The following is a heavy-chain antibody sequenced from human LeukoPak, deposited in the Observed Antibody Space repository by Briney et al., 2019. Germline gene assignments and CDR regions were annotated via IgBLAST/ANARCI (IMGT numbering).Heavy chain of an antibody. D-gene: IGHD3-10*01. CDR3: AREALLHEIISRATFVS. CDR1: GGSITGCY. J-gene: IGHJ4*02. V-gene: IGHV4-4*07. Sequence: SETLPLTCTVSGGSITGCYWNWVRQPAGQGLEWLGRVYSSGVGNYNPSLTSRVTMSVDTSKNQFSLKLTSLTAADTAVYYCAREALLHEIISRATFVSWGPGTLVTVSS. CDR2: VYSSGVG.